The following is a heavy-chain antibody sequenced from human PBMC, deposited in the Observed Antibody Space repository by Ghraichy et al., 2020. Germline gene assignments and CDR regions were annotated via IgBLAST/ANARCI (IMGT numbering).Heavy chain of an antibody. CDR3: ASFRANYALDY. J-gene: IGHJ4*02. CDR1: GGSFSGYY. Sequence: SETLSLTCAVYGGSFSGYYWSWIRQPPGKGLEWIGEINHSGSTNYNPSLKSRVTISVDTSKNQFSLKLSSVTAADTAVYYCASFRANYALDYWGQGTLVTVSS. CDR2: INHSGST. V-gene: IGHV4-34*01. D-gene: IGHD3-16*01.